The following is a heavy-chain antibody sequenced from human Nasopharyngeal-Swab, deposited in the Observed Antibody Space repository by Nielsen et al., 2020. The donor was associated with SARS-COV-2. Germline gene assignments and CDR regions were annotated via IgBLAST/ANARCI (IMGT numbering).Heavy chain of an antibody. CDR3: ARGTVDIVSTVRPYTY. CDR1: GGTFSRHG. J-gene: IGHJ4*02. CDR2: IIPIFGTA. V-gene: IGHV1-69*13. D-gene: IGHD5/OR15-5a*01. Sequence: SVKVSCKASGGTFSRHGISWVRQAPGQGLEWMGGIIPIFGTANYAQKFQGRVTITADESTSTVYMELSSLRSEDTGIYYCARGTVDIVSTVRPYTYWGQGTLVTVS.